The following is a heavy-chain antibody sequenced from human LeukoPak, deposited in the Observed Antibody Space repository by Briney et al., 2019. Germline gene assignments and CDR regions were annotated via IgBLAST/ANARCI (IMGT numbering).Heavy chain of an antibody. CDR2: IYTSGST. J-gene: IGHJ4*02. CDR3: ARHAKGYSSGWSFIDY. V-gene: IGHV4-4*07. D-gene: IGHD6-19*01. CDR1: GGSISSYY. Sequence: SETLSLTCTVSGGSISSYYWSWIRQPAGKGLEWIGRIYTSGSTNYNPSLKSRVTMSVDTSKNQFSLKLSSVTAADTAVYYCARHAKGYSSGWSFIDYWGQGTLVTVSS.